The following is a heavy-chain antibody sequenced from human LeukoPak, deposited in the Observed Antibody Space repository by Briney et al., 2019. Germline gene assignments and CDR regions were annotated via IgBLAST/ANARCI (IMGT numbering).Heavy chain of an antibody. D-gene: IGHD6-13*01. J-gene: IGHJ4*02. CDR1: GGSISSSSYY. CDR2: IYYSGST. CDR3: ARETRLYSSSWYKGPGY. Sequence: SETLSLTCTVSGGSISSSSYYWGWIRQPPGKGLEWIGSIYYSGSTYYNPSLKSRVTISVDTSKNQFSLKLSSVTAADTAVYYCARETRLYSSSWYKGPGYWGQGTLVTVSS. V-gene: IGHV4-39*07.